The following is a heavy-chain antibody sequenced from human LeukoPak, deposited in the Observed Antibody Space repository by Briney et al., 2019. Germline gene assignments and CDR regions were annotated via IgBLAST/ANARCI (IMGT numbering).Heavy chain of an antibody. J-gene: IGHJ5*02. D-gene: IGHD2-2*01. CDR1: GYTFTGYY. Sequence: ASVKVSCKASGYTFTGYYMHWVRQAPGQGLEWMGWINPNSGGTNYAQKFQGRVTMTRDTSISTAYMELSRLRSDDTAVYYCARDVVPAATSGFDPWGQGTLVTVSS. CDR2: INPNSGGT. CDR3: ARDVVPAATSGFDP. V-gene: IGHV1-2*02.